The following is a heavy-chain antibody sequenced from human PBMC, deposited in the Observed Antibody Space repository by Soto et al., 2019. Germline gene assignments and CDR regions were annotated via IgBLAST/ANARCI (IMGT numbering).Heavy chain of an antibody. CDR1: GGTFSSYA. CDR2: IIPIFGTA. CDR3: ARGEVPWGSYPGDAFDI. D-gene: IGHD1-26*01. J-gene: IGHJ3*02. V-gene: IGHV1-69*01. Sequence: QVQLVQSGAEVKKPGSSVKVSCKASGGTFSSYAISWVRQAPGQGLEWMGGIIPIFGTANYAQKFQGRVTITADQSPITAYMELSSLRSEDTAVYYCARGEVPWGSYPGDAFDIWGQGTMVTVSS.